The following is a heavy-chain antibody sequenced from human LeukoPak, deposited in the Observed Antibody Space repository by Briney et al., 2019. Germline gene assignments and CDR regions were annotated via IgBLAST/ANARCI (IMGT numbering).Heavy chain of an antibody. Sequence: GGSLRLSCTASGFTFSGYSMNWIRQAPGKGLEWVANIKQDGSEKYYVDSVKGRFTISRDSAKNSLYLQMNSLRAEDTAVYYCARAGLLWFGESKSDYWGQGTLVTVSS. D-gene: IGHD3-10*01. CDR1: GFTFSGYS. J-gene: IGHJ4*02. CDR2: IKQDGSEK. V-gene: IGHV3-7*01. CDR3: ARAGLLWFGESKSDY.